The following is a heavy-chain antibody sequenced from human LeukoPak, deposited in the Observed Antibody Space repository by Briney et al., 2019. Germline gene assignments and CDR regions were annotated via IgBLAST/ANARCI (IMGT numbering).Heavy chain of an antibody. J-gene: IGHJ6*03. D-gene: IGHD3-3*01. CDR3: PRLVRSFWSGYKPPNSYYYYMDV. Sequence: SETLSLTCTVSGGSVSSSSYYWGWIRQPPGKGLEWIGSIYYSGSTYYNPSLKSRVSISVDTSKNQFSLKLSSVTAATTVVYYCPRLVRSFWSGYKPPNSYYYYMDVWGKGTTVTGSS. CDR2: IYYSGST. V-gene: IGHV4-39*01. CDR1: GGSVSSSSYY.